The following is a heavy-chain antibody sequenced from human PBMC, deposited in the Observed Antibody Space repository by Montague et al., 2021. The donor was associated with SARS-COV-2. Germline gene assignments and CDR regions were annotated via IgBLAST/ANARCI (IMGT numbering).Heavy chain of an antibody. D-gene: IGHD6-19*01. CDR1: GGSISSSSYY. V-gene: IGHV4-39*01. CDR3: ARQRRGGLVSTPRFFDY. CDR2: IYYSGST. Sequence: SETLSLTCTVSGGSISSSSYYWVWIRQPPGKRREWIGSIYYSGSTNYNPSLKSRVTISVDTSKNQFSLKLSSVTAADTAVYYCARQRRGGLVSTPRFFDYWGQGTLVTVSS. J-gene: IGHJ4*02.